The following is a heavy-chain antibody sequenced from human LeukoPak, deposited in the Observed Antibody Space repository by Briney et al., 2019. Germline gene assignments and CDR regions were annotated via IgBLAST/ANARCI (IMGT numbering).Heavy chain of an antibody. CDR3: AREGREMTGFDY. V-gene: IGHV3-7*01. J-gene: IGHJ4*02. CDR1: AFTFSDFW. CDR2: IKQAGNEK. D-gene: IGHD1-14*01. Sequence: GGSLRLSREASAFTFSDFWISWVRQTPGKGLEWVANIKQAGNEKHYVDSVKGRFTISRDNAKNSLYLQMNSLRVEDTAVYYCAREGREMTGFDYWGQGTLVTVSP.